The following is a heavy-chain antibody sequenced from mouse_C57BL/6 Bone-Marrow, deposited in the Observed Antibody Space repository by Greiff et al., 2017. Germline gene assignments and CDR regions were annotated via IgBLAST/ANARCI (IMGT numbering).Heavy chain of an antibody. D-gene: IGHD1-1*01. CDR2: ILPGSGST. CDR3: AGFCYYGSSYGWYFDV. V-gene: IGHV1-9*01. CDR1: GYTFTGYW. Sequence: QVQLQQSGAELMKPGASVKLSCKATGYTFTGYWIEWVKQRPGHGLEWIGEILPGSGSTNYNEKFKGKATFTADTSSNTAYMQLSSLTTEDSAIYYCAGFCYYGSSYGWYFDVWGTGTTVTVSS. J-gene: IGHJ1*03.